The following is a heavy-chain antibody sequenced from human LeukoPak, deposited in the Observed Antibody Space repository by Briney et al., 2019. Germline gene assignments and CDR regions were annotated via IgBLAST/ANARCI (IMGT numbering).Heavy chain of an antibody. Sequence: SVKVSCKASGGTFSSYAISWVRQAPGQGLEWMGRIIPILGIANYAQKFQGRVTITADKSTSTAYMELSSLRSEDTAVYYCARDPCGGDCYYFDPWGQGTLVTVSS. CDR3: ARDPCGGDCYYFDP. J-gene: IGHJ5*02. CDR1: GGTFSSYA. V-gene: IGHV1-69*04. CDR2: IIPILGIA. D-gene: IGHD2-21*02.